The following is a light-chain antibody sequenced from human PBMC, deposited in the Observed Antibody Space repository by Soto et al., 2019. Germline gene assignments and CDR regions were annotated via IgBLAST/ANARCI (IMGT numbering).Light chain of an antibody. J-gene: IGKJ3*01. Sequence: EIVLTQSPGTLSLSPGERATLSCRASQSISNSYLAWYQQKPGQAPRLLIYGASSRATGIPDRFSGSGSGTDFTLTISILEPEDFEVYYCQQYNNSPCTFGPGTKVDIK. CDR3: QQYNNSPCT. CDR2: GAS. V-gene: IGKV3-20*01. CDR1: QSISNSY.